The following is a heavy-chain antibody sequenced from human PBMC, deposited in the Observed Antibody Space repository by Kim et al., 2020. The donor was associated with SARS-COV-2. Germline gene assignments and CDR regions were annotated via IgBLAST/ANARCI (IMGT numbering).Heavy chain of an antibody. CDR2: ISGSGGST. V-gene: IGHV3-23*01. D-gene: IGHD6-13*01. CDR1: GFTFSSYA. Sequence: GGSLRLSFAASGFTFSSYAMSWVRQAPGKGLEWISAISGSGGSTYYADSVKGRFTISRDNSKNTLYLQMNSLRAEDTAVYYCATRNREAGRRRDGQFFSWGQGTLVTVSS. CDR3: ATRNREAGRRRDGQFFS. J-gene: IGHJ4*02.